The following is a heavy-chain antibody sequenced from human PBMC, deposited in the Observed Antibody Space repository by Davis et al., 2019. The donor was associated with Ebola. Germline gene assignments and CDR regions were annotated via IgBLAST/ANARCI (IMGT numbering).Heavy chain of an antibody. D-gene: IGHD1-26*01. CDR1: GFIFSNYV. J-gene: IGHJ3*02. Sequence: GESLRLSCAASGFIFSNYVMSWVRQAPGKGLEWVSTLGTSADTYYAGSVKGRFTISRDNSKNTLYLQMNGLRVEDTAIYYCAKDTSNIWFDIWGQGTNVTVSS. V-gene: IGHV3-23*01. CDR2: LGTSADT. CDR3: AKDTSNIWFDI.